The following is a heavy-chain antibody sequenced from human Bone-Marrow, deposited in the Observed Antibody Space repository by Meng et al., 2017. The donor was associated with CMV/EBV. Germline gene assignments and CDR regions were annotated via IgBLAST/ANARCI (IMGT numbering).Heavy chain of an antibody. CDR3: ARGRIAARPSKYYYYYYGMDV. CDR2: INHSGSI. V-gene: IGHV4-34*01. D-gene: IGHD6-6*01. J-gene: IGHJ6*01. Sequence: SETLSLTCAVYGGSFSGYYWSWIRQPPGKGLEWIGEINHSGSINYNPSLKSRVTISVDTSKNQFSLKLSSVTAADTAVYYCARGRIAARPSKYYYYYYGMDVWGQGTTVTGSS. CDR1: GGSFSGYY.